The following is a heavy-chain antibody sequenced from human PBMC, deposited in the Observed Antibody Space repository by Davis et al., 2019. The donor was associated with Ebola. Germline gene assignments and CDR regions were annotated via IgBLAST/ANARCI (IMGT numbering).Heavy chain of an antibody. CDR2: ISGSGGST. D-gene: IGHD3-22*01. J-gene: IGHJ6*02. Sequence: GESLKISCAASGFTFSSYAMSWVRQAPGKGLEWVSAISGSGGSTYYADSVKGRFTISRDNSKNTLYLQMNSLRAEDTAVYYCAKPFGGYRPYYYGMDVWGQGTTVTVSS. CDR1: GFTFSSYA. V-gene: IGHV3-23*01. CDR3: AKPFGGYRPYYYGMDV.